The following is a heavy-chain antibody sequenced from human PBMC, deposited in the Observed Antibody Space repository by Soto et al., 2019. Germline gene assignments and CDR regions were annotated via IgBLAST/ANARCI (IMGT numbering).Heavy chain of an antibody. CDR3: ARDSSGWYNYFDY. CDR2: IIPIFGTA. J-gene: IGHJ4*02. D-gene: IGHD6-19*01. CDR1: GGTFSSYA. V-gene: IGHV1-69*06. Sequence: SVKVSCKASGGTFSSYAISWVRQAPGQGLEWMGGIIPIFGTANYAQKFQGRVTITADKSTSTAHMELSSLRSEDTAVYYCARDSSGWYNYFDYWGQGTLVTVS.